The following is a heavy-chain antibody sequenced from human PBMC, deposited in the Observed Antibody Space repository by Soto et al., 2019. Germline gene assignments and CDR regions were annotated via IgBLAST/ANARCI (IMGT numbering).Heavy chain of an antibody. CDR2: IYWNDDK. Sequence: SRPTLVNPTPTLTLTCNISGFSLSTSGVGVGWIRQPPGKALEWLALIYWNDDKRYSPSLKSRLTITKDTSKNQMVLTMTNMDPVDTAPYYRAHNARDPNDSWFDPWGQGTLVIGSS. V-gene: IGHV2-5*01. D-gene: IGHD3-3*01. CDR1: GFSLSTSGVG. CDR3: AHNARDPNDSWFDP. J-gene: IGHJ5*02.